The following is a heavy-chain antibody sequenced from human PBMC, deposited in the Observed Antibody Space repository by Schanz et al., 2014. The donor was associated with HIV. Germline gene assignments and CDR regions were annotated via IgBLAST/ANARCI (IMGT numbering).Heavy chain of an antibody. CDR1: AFNVSSNY. Sequence: EVHLVESGGGLIQPGGSLRLSCAASAFNVSSNYVSWVRQAPGKGLEWVSAISGSGDSTYYTDSVKGRFTISRDNAKNSLYLQMNSLRAEDTAVYYCVRVRSPRVKIVVVMDYYYYAMDVWGQGTTVTVSS. D-gene: IGHD3-22*01. CDR3: VRVRSPRVKIVVVMDYYYYAMDV. CDR2: SGSGDST. J-gene: IGHJ6*02. V-gene: IGHV3-53*01.